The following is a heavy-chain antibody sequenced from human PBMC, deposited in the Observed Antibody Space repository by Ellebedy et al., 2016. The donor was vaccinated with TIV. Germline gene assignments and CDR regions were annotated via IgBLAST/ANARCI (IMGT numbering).Heavy chain of an antibody. J-gene: IGHJ4*02. CDR1: GYTFTSYG. Sequence: AASVKVSCKASGYTFTSYGISWARQTPGQGLEWMGWISAYNGNTNYAQKLQGRVTMTTDTSTSTAYMELRSLRSDDTAVYYSARDLYGDYEEGGFDYWGQGTLVTVSS. V-gene: IGHV1-18*01. CDR3: ARDLYGDYEEGGFDY. CDR2: ISAYNGNT. D-gene: IGHD4-17*01.